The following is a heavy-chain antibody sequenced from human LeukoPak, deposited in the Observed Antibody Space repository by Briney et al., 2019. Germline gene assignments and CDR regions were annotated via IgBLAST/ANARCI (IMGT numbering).Heavy chain of an antibody. CDR1: GGSFSSYY. Sequence: PSETLSLTCAVYGGSFSSYYWGWIRQPPGKGLEWIGSIYYSGSTYYNPSLKSRVTISVDTSKNQFSLKLSSVTAADTAVYYCARLTRIAAAVDYWGQGTLVTVSS. CDR3: ARLTRIAAAVDY. D-gene: IGHD6-13*01. J-gene: IGHJ4*02. V-gene: IGHV4-39*01. CDR2: IYYSGST.